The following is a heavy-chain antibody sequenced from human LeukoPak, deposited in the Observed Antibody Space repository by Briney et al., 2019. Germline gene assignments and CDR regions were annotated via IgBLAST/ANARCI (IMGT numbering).Heavy chain of an antibody. CDR3: ARDWVGYYDSSGYQVLFDY. CDR1: GGSTSSYY. J-gene: IGHJ4*02. D-gene: IGHD3-22*01. Sequence: SETLSLTCTVSGGSTSSYYWSWIRQPAGKGLEWIGRIYTSGSTNYNPSLKSRVTMSVDTSKNQFSLKLSSVTAADTAVYYCARDWVGYYDSSGYQVLFDYWGQGTLVTVSS. V-gene: IGHV4-4*07. CDR2: IYTSGST.